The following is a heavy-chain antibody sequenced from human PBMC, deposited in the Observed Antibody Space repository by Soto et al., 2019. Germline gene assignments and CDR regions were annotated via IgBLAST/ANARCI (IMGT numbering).Heavy chain of an antibody. CDR1: GFIFSTYS. CDR2: ISSSSSSDYI. CDR3: ARQGTSTKYYTMDV. V-gene: IGHV3-21*01. J-gene: IGHJ6*02. D-gene: IGHD2-2*01. Sequence: SLRLSCAASGFIFSTYSMNWVRQAPGKGLEWVSSISSSSSSDYIYYADSVKGRFSISRDNAKNSLFLQMNSLRAEDTAVYYCARQGTSTKYYTMDVWGQGTTVTVYS.